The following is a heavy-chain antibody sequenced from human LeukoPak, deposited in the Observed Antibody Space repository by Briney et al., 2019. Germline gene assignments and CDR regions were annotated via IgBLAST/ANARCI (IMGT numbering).Heavy chain of an antibody. V-gene: IGHV4-39*07. J-gene: IGHJ4*02. Sequence: SETLSLTCTVSGGSISSSSYYWGWIRQPPGKGLEWIGSIYYSGSTYYNPSLKSRVTISVDTSENQFSLKLSSVTAADTAVYYCARDLDSSGWADYWGQGTLVTVSS. CDR2: IYYSGST. D-gene: IGHD6-19*01. CDR3: ARDLDSSGWADY. CDR1: GGSISSSSYY.